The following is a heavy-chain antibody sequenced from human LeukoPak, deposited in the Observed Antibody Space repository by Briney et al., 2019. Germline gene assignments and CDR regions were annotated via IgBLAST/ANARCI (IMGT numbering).Heavy chain of an antibody. CDR2: ISSDSSTI. V-gene: IGHV3-48*01. J-gene: IGHJ4*01. Sequence: GGSLRLSCAASGFTFSSYAMNWVRQAPGKGLEWLSYISSDSSTIYSADSVKGRFTISRDNAKNSLYLQMHSLRAEDTAVYYCARDYGGIDYWGHGTLVTVCS. CDR1: GFTFSSYA. CDR3: ARDYGGIDY. D-gene: IGHD3-10*01.